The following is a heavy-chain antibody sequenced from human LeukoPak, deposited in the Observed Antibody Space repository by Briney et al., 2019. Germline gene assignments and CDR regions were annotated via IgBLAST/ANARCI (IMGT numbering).Heavy chain of an antibody. Sequence: SETLSLTCAVYGGSFSGYYWSWIRQPPGKGLEWIGEINHSGSTNYNPSLKSRVTISVDTSKNQFSLKLSSVTAADTAVYYCARARTAAAVYYYYYGMDVWGQGTTVTVSS. CDR1: GGSFSGYY. CDR2: INHSGST. CDR3: ARARTAAAVYYYYYGMDV. J-gene: IGHJ6*02. V-gene: IGHV4-34*01. D-gene: IGHD6-13*01.